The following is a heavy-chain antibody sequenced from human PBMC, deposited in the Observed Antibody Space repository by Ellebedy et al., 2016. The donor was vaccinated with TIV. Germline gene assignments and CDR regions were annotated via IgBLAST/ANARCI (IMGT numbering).Heavy chain of an antibody. CDR2: INAGNGNT. CDR1: GYTFTSYA. D-gene: IGHD2-15*01. J-gene: IGHJ4*02. CDR3: AREEGYCSGGSCYGFDY. Sequence: AASLKVSCKASGYTFTSYAMHWVRQAPGQRLEWMGWINAGNGNTKYSQKFQGRVTITRDTSASTAYMELSRLRSEDTAVYYCAREEGYCSGGSCYGFDYWGQGTLVTVSS. V-gene: IGHV1-3*01.